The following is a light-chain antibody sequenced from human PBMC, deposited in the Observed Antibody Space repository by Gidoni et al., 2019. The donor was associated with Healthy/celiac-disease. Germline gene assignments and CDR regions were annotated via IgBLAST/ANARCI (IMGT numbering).Light chain of an antibody. J-gene: IGKJ4*01. CDR2: DAS. Sequence: EIVLTQSPATLSLSPGERATLSCRASQSVSSYLAWYQQKPGQAPRLLIYDASNRATGIPARFSGSGSGTDFTLTISSLEAEDFAVYYCQQRSNWPPLTFGGETKVEIK. V-gene: IGKV3-11*01. CDR1: QSVSSY. CDR3: QQRSNWPPLT.